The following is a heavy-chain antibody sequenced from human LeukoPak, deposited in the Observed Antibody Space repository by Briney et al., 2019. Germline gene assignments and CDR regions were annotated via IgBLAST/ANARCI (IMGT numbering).Heavy chain of an antibody. V-gene: IGHV4-59*11. CDR2: IYYSGST. CDR3: ARDRGTPFYYYYGMDV. D-gene: IGHD2-15*01. J-gene: IGHJ6*02. Sequence: TPSETLSLTCTVSGGSISSHYWSWIRQPPGKGLEWIGYIYYSGSTNYNPSLKSRVTISVDTSRTQFSLKLGSVTAADTAVYYCARDRGTPFYYYYGMDVWGQGTTVTVSS. CDR1: GGSISSHY.